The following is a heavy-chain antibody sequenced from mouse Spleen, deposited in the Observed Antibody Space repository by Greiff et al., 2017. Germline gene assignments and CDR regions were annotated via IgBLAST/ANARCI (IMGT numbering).Heavy chain of an antibody. Sequence: DVQLVESGGGLVKLGGALKLSCAASGSTFSSDAMSWVRQTPEKRLEWVATISSGGGNTYYPDSVKGRFTISRDNAKNTLYLQMSSLKSEDTAMYYCARHGYGSSYLYAMDYWGQGTSVTVSS. V-gene: IGHV5-9-3*01. J-gene: IGHJ4*01. D-gene: IGHD1-1*01. CDR2: ISSGGGNT. CDR3: ARHGYGSSYLYAMDY. CDR1: GSTFSSDA.